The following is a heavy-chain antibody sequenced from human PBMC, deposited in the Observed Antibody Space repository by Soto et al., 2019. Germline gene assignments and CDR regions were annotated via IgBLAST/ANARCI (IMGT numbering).Heavy chain of an antibody. V-gene: IGHV4-59*01. CDR3: ARDSYYDFWSRRHYYYMDV. Sequence: SETLSLTCTVSGGSISSYYWSWIRQPPGKGLELIGYIYYSGSTNYNPSLKSRVTISVDTSKNQFSLKLSSVTAADTAVYYCARDSYYDFWSRRHYYYMDVWGKGTTVTVSS. CDR2: IYYSGST. CDR1: GGSISSYY. D-gene: IGHD3-3*01. J-gene: IGHJ6*03.